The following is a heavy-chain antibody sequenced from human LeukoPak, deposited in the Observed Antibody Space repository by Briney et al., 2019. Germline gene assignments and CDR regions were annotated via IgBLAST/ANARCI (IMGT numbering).Heavy chain of an antibody. V-gene: IGHV3-30*03. Sequence: GRSLRLSCAASGFTFSSYGMHWVRQAPGKGLEWVAVISYDGSNKYYADSVKGRFTISRDNSKNTLYLQMNSLRAEDTAVYYCASGGDSSWGQGTLVTVSS. D-gene: IGHD5-18*01. CDR3: ASGGDSS. CDR2: ISYDGSNK. J-gene: IGHJ5*02. CDR1: GFTFSSYG.